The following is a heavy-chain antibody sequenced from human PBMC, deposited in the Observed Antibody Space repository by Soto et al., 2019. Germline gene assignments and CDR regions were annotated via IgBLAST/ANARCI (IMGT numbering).Heavy chain of an antibody. D-gene: IGHD1-1*01. CDR1: GFTISGKKY. Sequence: DVQLVESGGGLIQPGESLRLSCAAFGFTISGKKYVAWVSQAPGKGLEWVSALYDIDGSFYADSVKGRFTTSSDSSKTTVYLQMNDLRPDDTAVYYCATWHEREHAYDVWGLGTTVTVSS. J-gene: IGHJ3*01. V-gene: IGHV3-53*01. CDR3: ATWHEREHAYDV. CDR2: LYDIDGS.